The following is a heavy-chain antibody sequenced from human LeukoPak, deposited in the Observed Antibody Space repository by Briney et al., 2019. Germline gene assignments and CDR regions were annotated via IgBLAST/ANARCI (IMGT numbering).Heavy chain of an antibody. CDR1: GGSFSGYY. V-gene: IGHV4-34*01. Sequence: SETLSLTCAVYGGSFSGYYWSWLRQPPGKGLEWIGEINHSGSTIYHPSLKSRVNISVDTSKNQFSLKLSSVTAADTAVYYCARTRVYLYNWFDPWGQGTLVTVSS. J-gene: IGHJ5*02. CDR3: ARTRVYLYNWFDP. CDR2: INHSGST. D-gene: IGHD6-13*01.